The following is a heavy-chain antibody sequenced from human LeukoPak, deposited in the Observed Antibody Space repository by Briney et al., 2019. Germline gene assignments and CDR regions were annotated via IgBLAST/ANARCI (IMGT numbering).Heavy chain of an antibody. V-gene: IGHV3-66*01. CDR1: GFIVRSNH. J-gene: IGHJ4*02. D-gene: IGHD1-14*01. Sequence: PGGSLRLTCSAFGFIVRSNHINWVRQAPGKGLDWVSITYSGDTTYYADSVKGRFIISRDDSKNTLSLQMNDLRVEDTAVYYCARERPDSRNLDSWGRGALVTVSS. CDR3: ARERPDSRNLDS. CDR2: TYSGDTT.